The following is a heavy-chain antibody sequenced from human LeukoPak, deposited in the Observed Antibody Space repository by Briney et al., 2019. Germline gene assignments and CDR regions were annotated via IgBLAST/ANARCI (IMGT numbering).Heavy chain of an antibody. J-gene: IGHJ5*02. V-gene: IGHV4-39*07. CDR1: GGSNSSSSYY. CDR3: ARAPGTPGSQYNWFDP. Sequence: SETLSLTCTVSGGSNSSSSYYWGWIRQPPGKGLEWIGSIYYSGSTYYNPSLKSRVTISVDTSKNQFSLKLSSVTAADTAVYYCARAPGTPGSQYNWFDPWGQGTLVTVSS. CDR2: IYYSGST. D-gene: IGHD3-10*01.